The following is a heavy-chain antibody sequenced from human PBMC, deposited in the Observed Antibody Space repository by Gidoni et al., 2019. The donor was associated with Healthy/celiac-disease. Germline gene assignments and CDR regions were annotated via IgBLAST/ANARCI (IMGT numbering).Heavy chain of an antibody. J-gene: IGHJ4*02. CDR3: TTVLSGSYLYFDY. D-gene: IGHD1-26*01. V-gene: IGHV3-15*01. Sequence: EVQLVESGGGLVKPGGSLRLSCAASGFTFSNAGMSWVHQAPGKGLEWVGRIKSKTDGGTTDYAAPVKGSFTISRDDSKNTLYLQMNSLKTEDTAVYYCTTVLSGSYLYFDYWGQGTLVTVSS. CDR2: IKSKTDGGTT. CDR1: GFTFSNAG.